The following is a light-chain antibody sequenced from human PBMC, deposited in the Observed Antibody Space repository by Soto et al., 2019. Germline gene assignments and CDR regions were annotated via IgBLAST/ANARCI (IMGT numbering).Light chain of an antibody. CDR3: QESYTALWGT. J-gene: IGKJ4*02. Sequence: DIQMTQSPSSLSASVGDRVTITCRASQSISNSLNWYQRKLGKVPKVLIYGASSLQRGVPSRFSGSGSWTAFTLTISSLQPEDFATYYCQESYTALWGTFGEGTKVEI. CDR1: QSISNS. CDR2: GAS. V-gene: IGKV1-39*01.